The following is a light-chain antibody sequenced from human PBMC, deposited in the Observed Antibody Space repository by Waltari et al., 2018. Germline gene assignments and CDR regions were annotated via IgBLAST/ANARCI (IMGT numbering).Light chain of an antibody. CDR2: YDD. CDR3: AAWDDSLNGVV. CDR1: SSNIRNNA. J-gene: IGLJ2*01. V-gene: IGLV1-36*01. Sequence: QSVLTQPPSVSEAPRPRVTLSCSGSSSNIRNNAVTCYHQPPGKAPKLLIYYDDLRPSGVSDRFSGSKSGTSASLAISGLQSDDEADYYCAAWDDSLNGVVFGGGTKLTVL.